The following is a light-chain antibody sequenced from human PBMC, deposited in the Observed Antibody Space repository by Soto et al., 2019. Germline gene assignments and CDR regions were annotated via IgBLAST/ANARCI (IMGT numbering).Light chain of an antibody. CDR3: QQYNNCPPYT. CDR2: GAS. V-gene: IGKV3-15*01. Sequence: IVMTQSPSTLSVSPGDRATLSCRASQSVSRHLAWYQQKPGQAPRLLIYGASTRATGIPARFSGSGSGTEFTLTISSLQSADFAVYYCQQYNNCPPYTFGQGTKLEIK. J-gene: IGKJ2*01. CDR1: QSVSRH.